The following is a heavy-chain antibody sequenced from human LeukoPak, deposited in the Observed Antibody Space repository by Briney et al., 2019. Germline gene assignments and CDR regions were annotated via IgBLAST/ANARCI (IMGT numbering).Heavy chain of an antibody. V-gene: IGHV4-30-4*01. CDR1: GGSISSDDDY. CDR3: GRAGADSSGYYTIDY. J-gene: IGHJ4*02. D-gene: IGHD3-22*01. Sequence: PSENLSLTCTVSGGSISSDDDYWSWIRQPPGKGLEWIGYIHYSGSTYYNPSLKSRVSISVDTSKNQFSLRLSSVTAADTAVYYCGRAGADSSGYYTIDYWGQGTLVTVSS. CDR2: IHYSGST.